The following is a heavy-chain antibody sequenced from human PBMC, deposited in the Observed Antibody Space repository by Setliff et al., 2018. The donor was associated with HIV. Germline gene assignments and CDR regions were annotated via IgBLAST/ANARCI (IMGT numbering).Heavy chain of an antibody. V-gene: IGHV4-38-2*02. CDR1: GYSINSSHF. D-gene: IGHD2-2*01. J-gene: IGHJ2*01. CDR3: ARDKTYCNYSRCSRAGWYFDL. CDR2: IYHSGNT. Sequence: SETLSLTCTVSGYSINSSHFWGWIRQPPGKGLEWVGSIYHSGNTHYNLSLKSRVTISVDTSKNQFSLKLSSVTAADTAVYYCARDKTYCNYSRCSRAGWYFDLWGRGTLGTVSS.